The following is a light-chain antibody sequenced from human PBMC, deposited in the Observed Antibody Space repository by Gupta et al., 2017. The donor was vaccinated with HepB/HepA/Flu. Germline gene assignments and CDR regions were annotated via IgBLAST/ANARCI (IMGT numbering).Light chain of an antibody. CDR2: AAS. CDR3: QQSYSTPIT. J-gene: IGKJ5*01. Sequence: DIQMTQSPSSLSASIGDRVIITCQASQSISTYLNWYQQESGKAPKLLIYAASNLQSGVPSRFSGSGSGTDFTLTIGSLQPEDFATYYCQQSYSTPITFGQGTRLQIK. CDR1: QSISTY. V-gene: IGKV1-39*01.